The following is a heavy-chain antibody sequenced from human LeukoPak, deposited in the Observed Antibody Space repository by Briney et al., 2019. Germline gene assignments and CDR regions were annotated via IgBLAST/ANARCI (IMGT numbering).Heavy chain of an antibody. CDR2: FDPEDGET. J-gene: IGHJ4*02. CDR1: GYTLTELS. V-gene: IGHV1-24*01. Sequence: ASVKVSCKVSGYTLTELSMHWVRQAPGKGLEWMGGFDPEDGETIYAQKFQGRVTMTEDTSTDTAYMELSSLRAEDTAVYYCAKELPYSSCLDYWGQGTLVTVSS. CDR3: AKELPYSSCLDY. D-gene: IGHD6-6*01.